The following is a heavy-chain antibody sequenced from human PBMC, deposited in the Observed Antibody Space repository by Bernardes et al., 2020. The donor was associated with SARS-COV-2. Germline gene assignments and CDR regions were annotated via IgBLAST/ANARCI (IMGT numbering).Heavy chain of an antibody. V-gene: IGHV4-31*03. Sequence: LSRTCTVSGCSISRGGYYWRWLRQHPGKGLEWIGYIYYSGSTYYNPSLKSRVTISVDTSKNQFSLKLSSVTAADTAVYYCARGGSIFGVVIAPFDYWGQGTLVTVSS. CDR3: ARGGSIFGVVIAPFDY. CDR2: IYYSGST. CDR1: GCSISRGGYY. D-gene: IGHD3-3*01. J-gene: IGHJ4*02.